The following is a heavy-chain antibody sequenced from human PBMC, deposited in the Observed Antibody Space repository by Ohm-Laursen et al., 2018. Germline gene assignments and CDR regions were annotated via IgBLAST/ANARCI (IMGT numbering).Heavy chain of an antibody. CDR3: AKRQLKRGSSSWYYFDY. CDR2: ISSSGGST. Sequence: SLRLSCTASGFTFSSYWMSWVRQAPGKGLEWVSGISSSGGSTYYADSVKGRFTISRDNSKNTLYLQMNSLRADDTAMYYCAKRQLKRGSSSWYYFDYWGQGTLVTVSS. CDR1: GFTFSSYW. V-gene: IGHV3-23*01. D-gene: IGHD6-13*01. J-gene: IGHJ4*02.